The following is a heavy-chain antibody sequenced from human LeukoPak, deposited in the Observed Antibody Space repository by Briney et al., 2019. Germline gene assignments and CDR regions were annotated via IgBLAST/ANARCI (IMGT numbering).Heavy chain of an antibody. CDR1: GFTVSSNY. CDR3: AREAGYCSSTSCEEDYYYYYMDV. J-gene: IGHJ6*03. Sequence: GRSLRLSCAASGFTVSSNYMSWVRQAPGKGLEWVSSITGSSTYIFYADSVKGRFTVSRDNAKNSLYLQMNSLRAEDTAVYYCAREAGYCSSTSCEEDYYYYYMDVWGKGTTVTVSS. CDR2: ITGSSTYI. D-gene: IGHD2-2*03. V-gene: IGHV3-21*01.